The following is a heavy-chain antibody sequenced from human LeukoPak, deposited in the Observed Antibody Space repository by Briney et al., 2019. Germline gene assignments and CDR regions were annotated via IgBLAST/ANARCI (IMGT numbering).Heavy chain of an antibody. CDR1: RGSTSTHY. CDR3: ARVSSSWYQDWYFDL. CDR2: IDTSGNT. J-gene: IGHJ2*01. D-gene: IGHD6-13*01. V-gene: IGHV4-4*07. Sequence: SETLSLTCTVSRGSTSTHYWSWIRQPAGKGLEWIGRIDTSGNTNYKPSLKSRVTMSVDTSKNQFSLKLNSVTAADTAVYYCARVSSSWYQDWYFDLWGRGTLVTVSS.